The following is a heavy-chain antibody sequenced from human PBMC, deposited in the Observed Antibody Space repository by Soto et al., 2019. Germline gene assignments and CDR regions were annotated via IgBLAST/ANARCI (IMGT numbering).Heavy chain of an antibody. Sequence: EVQLVESGGGLVQPGGSLRLSCAASGFTFSSYSMNWVRQAPGKGLEWVSYISSSSSTIYYADSVKGRFTISRDNAKNSLYLPMNRLRAEDTAVYYCARDPPEWVPCWGVYYFDYWGQGTLVTVSS. J-gene: IGHJ4*02. V-gene: IGHV3-48*01. CDR3: ARDPPEWVPCWGVYYFDY. CDR2: ISSSSSTI. CDR1: GFTFSSYS. D-gene: IGHD3-10*01.